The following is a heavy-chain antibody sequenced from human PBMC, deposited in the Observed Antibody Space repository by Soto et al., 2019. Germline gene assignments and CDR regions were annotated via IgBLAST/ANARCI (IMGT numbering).Heavy chain of an antibody. CDR3: AKDRGGTYYDFWSGSRHYYYYYMDV. CDR1: GFTFDDYA. J-gene: IGHJ6*03. Sequence: GGSLRLSCAASGFTFDDYAMHWVRQAPGKGLEWVSGISWNSGSIGYAVSVKGRFTISRDNAKNSLYLQMNSLRAEDTALYYCAKDRGGTYYDFWSGSRHYYYYYMDVWGKGTTVTVSS. V-gene: IGHV3-9*01. CDR2: ISWNSGSI. D-gene: IGHD3-3*01.